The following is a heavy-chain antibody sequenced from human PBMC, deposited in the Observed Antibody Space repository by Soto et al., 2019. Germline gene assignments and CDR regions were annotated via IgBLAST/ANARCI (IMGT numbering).Heavy chain of an antibody. CDR2: ISYDGRKK. D-gene: IGHD3-3*01. CDR3: GKDRKEDAFWSGYYTYNGMDV. CDR1: GFTFSSHS. J-gene: IGHJ6*02. V-gene: IGHV3-30*18. Sequence: QEQLVESGGGVVQPGRSLRLSCEASGFTFSSHSLHWVRQAPGKGLEWVALISYDGRKKYYADSVKGRFTISRDYSRNTLNLEMNNPRTEDTAIYYCGKDRKEDAFWSGYYTYNGMDVWGQGTTVTVSS.